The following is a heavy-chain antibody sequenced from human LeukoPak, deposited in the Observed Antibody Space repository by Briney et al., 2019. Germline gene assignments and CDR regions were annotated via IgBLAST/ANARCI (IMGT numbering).Heavy chain of an antibody. J-gene: IGHJ6*03. D-gene: IGHD2-15*01. CDR2: ISSSSSYI. V-gene: IGHV3-21*01. Sequence: GGSLRLSCAGSGFSFSRHGMNWVRQAPGKGLEWVSSISSSSSYIYYADSVKGRFTISRDNAKNSLYLQMNSLRAEDTAVYYCARLWCSGGSCYDYYYYMDVWGKGTTVTISS. CDR3: ARLWCSGGSCYDYYYYMDV. CDR1: GFSFSRHG.